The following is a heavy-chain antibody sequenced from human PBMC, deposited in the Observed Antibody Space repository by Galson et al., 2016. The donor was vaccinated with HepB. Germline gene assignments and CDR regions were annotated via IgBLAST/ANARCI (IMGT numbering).Heavy chain of an antibody. D-gene: IGHD1-26*01. CDR1: GFNFRACG. J-gene: IGHJ4*02. Sequence: SLRLSCAASGFNFRACGMHWLRQAPGRGLEWVSDIVRGGNTFYADSVKGRFTISKDISKNTLYLQMNSLRVEDTAIYYCSGHGGGSAWGQGTLVTVSS. CDR3: SGHGGGSA. CDR2: IVRGGNT. V-gene: IGHV3-23*01.